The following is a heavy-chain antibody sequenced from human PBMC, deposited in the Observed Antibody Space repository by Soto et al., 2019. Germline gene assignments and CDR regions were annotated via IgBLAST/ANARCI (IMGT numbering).Heavy chain of an antibody. Sequence: ASVKVSCKASGYTFTGHYMSWVRQAPGQGLEWMGWINPHSGGTNYAQKFQGWVTMTRDTSISTAYMELSRLRSDDTAVYYCARDLNGYYDRSGYHRPSGMDVWGQGTTVTVSS. CDR2: INPHSGGT. CDR3: ARDLNGYYDRSGYHRPSGMDV. CDR1: GYTFTGHY. J-gene: IGHJ6*02. V-gene: IGHV1-2*04. D-gene: IGHD3-22*01.